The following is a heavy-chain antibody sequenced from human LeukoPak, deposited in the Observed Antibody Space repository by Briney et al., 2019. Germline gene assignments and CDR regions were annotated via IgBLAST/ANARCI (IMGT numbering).Heavy chain of an antibody. J-gene: IGHJ4*02. CDR1: GFTFSSYG. V-gene: IGHV3-33*06. Sequence: PGRSLRLSCAASGFTFSSYGMHWVRQAPGKGLEWVAVIWYDGSNKYYADSVKGRFTISRDNSKNTLYLQMNSLRAEDTAVYYCAKDDDYGDYRNPFDYWGQGTLVTVSS. D-gene: IGHD4-17*01. CDR3: AKDDDYGDYRNPFDY. CDR2: IWYDGSNK.